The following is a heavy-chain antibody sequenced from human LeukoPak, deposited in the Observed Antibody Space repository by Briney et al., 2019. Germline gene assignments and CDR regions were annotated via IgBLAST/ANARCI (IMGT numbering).Heavy chain of an antibody. CDR3: ARLANDYSNYHYYYYYMDV. V-gene: IGHV3-30*04. CDR1: GFIFSHYA. Sequence: PGGSLRLSCAGSGFIFSHYAMHWVRQAPGKGLEWVAITSYDGSHQYYADSVKGRFTLSRDNSKNTLYLQMNSLRAEDTAVYYCARLANDYSNYHYYYYYMDVWGKGTTVTVSS. J-gene: IGHJ6*03. D-gene: IGHD4-11*01. CDR2: TSYDGSHQ.